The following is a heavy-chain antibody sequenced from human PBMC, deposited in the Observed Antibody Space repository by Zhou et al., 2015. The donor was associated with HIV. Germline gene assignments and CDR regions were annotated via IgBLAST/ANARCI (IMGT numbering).Heavy chain of an antibody. V-gene: IGHV1-69*01. Sequence: QVQLVQSGAEVKKPGSSVKVSCKASGGTFSSYAISWVRQAPGQGLEWMGGIIPIFGTANYAQKFQGRVTITADESTSTAYMELSSLRSEDTAVYYCARMYYYDSSGLIDAFDIWGQGTMVTVSS. CDR2: IIPIFGTA. CDR3: ARMYYYDSSGLIDAFDI. D-gene: IGHD3-22*01. CDR1: GGTFSSYA. J-gene: IGHJ3*02.